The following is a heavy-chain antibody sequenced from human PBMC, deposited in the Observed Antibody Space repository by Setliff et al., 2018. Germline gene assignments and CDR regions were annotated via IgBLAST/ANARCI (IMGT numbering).Heavy chain of an antibody. J-gene: IGHJ6*03. Sequence: AASVKVSCKASGGIFNSFSITWVRQAPGQGLEWMGRIIPLFETTNYVEKFQGRVTITADKSTSTAYMELSRLTSEDTAVYYCALEYSNSSPTVYYYMDVWGKGTTVTVS. CDR2: IIPLFETT. D-gene: IGHD6-6*01. CDR3: ALEYSNSSPTVYYYMDV. CDR1: GGIFNSFS. V-gene: IGHV1-69*06.